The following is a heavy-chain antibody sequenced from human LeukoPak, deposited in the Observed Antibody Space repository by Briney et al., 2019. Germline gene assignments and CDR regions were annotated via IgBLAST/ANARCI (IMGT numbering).Heavy chain of an antibody. CDR1: GFTFSHYA. D-gene: IGHD2-2*01. J-gene: IGHJ5*02. CDR2: ISYHGIDK. Sequence: GGSLRLSCAASGFTFSHYAMHWVRQAPGKGLEWVAVISYHGIDKCYADSVKGRFTISRDNSKNALYLQMNSLRPEDTAVYYCARAGEDVVLGPAPVGGSPYNWFDPWGQGTLVTVSS. CDR3: ARAGEDVVLGPAPVGGSPYNWFDP. V-gene: IGHV3-30-3*01.